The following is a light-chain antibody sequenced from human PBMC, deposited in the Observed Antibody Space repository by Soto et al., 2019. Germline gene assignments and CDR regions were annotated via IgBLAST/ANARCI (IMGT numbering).Light chain of an antibody. J-gene: IGKJ1*01. CDR3: QQYNNWPGWT. Sequence: EIVMTQSPATLSVSPGERATLSCRASQSVSSNLAWYQQKPGQAPRLLIYGASTGATGIPARFSGSGSGTEFTLTISSLQSEDFAVYYCQQYNNWPGWTFGQGTKVEIK. V-gene: IGKV3-15*01. CDR2: GAS. CDR1: QSVSSN.